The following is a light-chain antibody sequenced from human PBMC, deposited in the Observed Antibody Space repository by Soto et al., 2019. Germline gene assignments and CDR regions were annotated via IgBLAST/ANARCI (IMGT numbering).Light chain of an antibody. V-gene: IGLV2-14*03. J-gene: IGLJ2*01. CDR1: SSDVGAYNY. Sequence: QSALTQPASVSGSPGQSITISCTGTSSDVGAYNYVSWYQQHPGKAPKLMIYDVSIRPSGVSNRFSGSKSVNTASLTISGLQVEDEADYFCIAYTGNSTPVVFGGGTKLTVL. CDR2: DVS. CDR3: IAYTGNSTPVV.